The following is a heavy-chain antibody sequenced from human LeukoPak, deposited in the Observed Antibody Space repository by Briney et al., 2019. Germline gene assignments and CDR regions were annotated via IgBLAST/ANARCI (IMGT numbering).Heavy chain of an antibody. V-gene: IGHV3-7*01. J-gene: IGHJ4*02. CDR3: ASRLFRTTNFDY. D-gene: IGHD2-21*01. CDR2: IKQDGSEK. CDR1: GFTFSSYL. Sequence: GGSLRLFCTPSGFTFSSYLMSWVRQVPGKGLEWVANIKQDGSEKNYVDSVKGRFTISRDNAKNSLYLQMNSLRAEDTAVYYCASRLFRTTNFDYWGQGTLVTVSS.